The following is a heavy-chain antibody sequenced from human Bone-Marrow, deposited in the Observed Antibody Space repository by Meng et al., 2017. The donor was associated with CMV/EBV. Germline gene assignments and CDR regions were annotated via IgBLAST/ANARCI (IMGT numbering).Heavy chain of an antibody. CDR3: ARGGGSSVTDDY. CDR1: GGSISSGGYY. J-gene: IGHJ4*02. V-gene: IGHV4-31*03. D-gene: IGHD4-23*01. CDR2: IYYSGSI. Sequence: SETLSLTCTVSGGSISSGGYYWSWIRQHPGKGLEWIGYIYYSGSIYYNPSLKSRVTISVDTSKNQFSLKLSSVTAADTAVYYCARGGGSSVTDDYWGQGTLVTVSS.